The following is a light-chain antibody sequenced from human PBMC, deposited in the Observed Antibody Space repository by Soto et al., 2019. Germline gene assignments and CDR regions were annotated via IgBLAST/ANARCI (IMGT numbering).Light chain of an antibody. CDR1: TSNIGSNT. CDR2: TNN. Sequence: QSVLTQPPSASGTPGQTVTISCSGSTSNIGSNTVNGYQQLPGTAPKLLIYTNNQRPSGVPDRLSGSKSGTSASLAISGLQCEDEADYYCAAWDGSLNGWVFGGGTKLTVL. J-gene: IGLJ3*02. V-gene: IGLV1-44*01. CDR3: AAWDGSLNGWV.